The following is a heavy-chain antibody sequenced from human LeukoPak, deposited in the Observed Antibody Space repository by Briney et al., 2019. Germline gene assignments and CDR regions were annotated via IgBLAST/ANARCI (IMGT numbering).Heavy chain of an antibody. V-gene: IGHV4-4*07. D-gene: IGHD2-15*01. Sequence: SVTLSLTCTHSVGAIGDYFWSWIRQPAGKGLEWIGRVHASGSVSYNPSLNSRVTMSVDTSKNRFSLSLSSVTAADTAVYYCARDPTYCTGGSCYGYYFDYWGQGTLVTVSS. J-gene: IGHJ4*02. CDR1: VGAIGDYF. CDR3: ARDPTYCTGGSCYGYYFDY. CDR2: VHASGSV.